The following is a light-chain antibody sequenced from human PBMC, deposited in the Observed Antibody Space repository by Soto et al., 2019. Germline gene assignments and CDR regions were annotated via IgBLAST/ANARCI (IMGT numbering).Light chain of an antibody. Sequence: QSALTQPASVSGSPGQSITISCTGTSSDVGGYNYVSWYQQHPGKAPKLMIYEVNNRPSGVSIRFSGSKSGNTASLTISGLQAEDEADFYCSSSRRSTTPSYVFGTGTKVTVL. CDR1: SSDVGGYNY. CDR2: EVN. J-gene: IGLJ1*01. V-gene: IGLV2-14*01. CDR3: SSSRRSTTPSYV.